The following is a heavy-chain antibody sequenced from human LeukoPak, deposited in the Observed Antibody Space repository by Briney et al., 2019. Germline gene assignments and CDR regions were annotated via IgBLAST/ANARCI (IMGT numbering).Heavy chain of an antibody. V-gene: IGHV3-7*01. Sequence: GGSLRLSCAASGFTFSSHQMTWVRQAPGKGLEWVAIMKQDGSEKYYVDSVKGRFTISRDNAESSLYLQMNSLRAEDTAVYHSTKGDAGSGSDYWGQGTLVTVSS. D-gene: IGHD2-15*01. CDR1: GFTFSSHQ. CDR3: TKGDAGSGSDY. CDR2: MKQDGSEK. J-gene: IGHJ4*02.